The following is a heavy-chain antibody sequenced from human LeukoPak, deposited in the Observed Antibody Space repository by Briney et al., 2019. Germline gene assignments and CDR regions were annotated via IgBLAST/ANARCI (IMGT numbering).Heavy chain of an antibody. CDR2: INHSGST. CDR3: ARDIAVAGPIENYYGMDV. Sequence: SETLSLTCAVYGGSFSGYYWSWIRQPPGKGLEWIGEINHSGSTNYNPSLKSRVTISVDTSKNQFSLKLSSVTAADTAVYYCARDIAVAGPIENYYGMDVWGQGTTVTVSS. D-gene: IGHD6-19*01. CDR1: GGSFSGYY. V-gene: IGHV4-34*01. J-gene: IGHJ6*02.